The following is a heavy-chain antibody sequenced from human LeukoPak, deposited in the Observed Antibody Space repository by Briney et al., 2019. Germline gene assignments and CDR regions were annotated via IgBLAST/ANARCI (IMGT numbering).Heavy chain of an antibody. CDR3: ARSPGRYGSGSYDDY. Sequence: GASVKVSCKASGYTFTSYGISWVRQAPGQGLEWMGWISAYNGNTNYAQKLQGRVTMTTDTSTSTAYMELRSLRSDDTAVYYCARSPGRYGSGSYDDYWGQGTLVTVSP. V-gene: IGHV1-18*01. J-gene: IGHJ4*02. CDR2: ISAYNGNT. D-gene: IGHD3-10*01. CDR1: GYTFTSYG.